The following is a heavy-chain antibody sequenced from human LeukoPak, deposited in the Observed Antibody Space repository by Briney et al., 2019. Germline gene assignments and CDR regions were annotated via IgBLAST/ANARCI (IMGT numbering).Heavy chain of an antibody. CDR1: GDSVSSNSAA. Sequence: SQTLSLTCAISGDSVSSNSAAWNWIRQSLSRGLEWLGRTYYRSKWYNDYAVSVKSRITINPDTSKNQFSLQLNSVTPEDTAVYYCARAGDIVVVVADFAFDPWGQGTLVTVSS. CDR3: ARAGDIVVVVADFAFDP. V-gene: IGHV6-1*01. CDR2: TYYRSKWYN. J-gene: IGHJ5*02. D-gene: IGHD2-15*01.